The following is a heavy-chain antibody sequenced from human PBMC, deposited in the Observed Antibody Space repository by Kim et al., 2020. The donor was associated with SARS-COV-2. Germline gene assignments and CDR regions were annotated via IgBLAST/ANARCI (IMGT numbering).Heavy chain of an antibody. CDR3: ARVGFSRAQYDYGSGSYSRVDP. CDR1: GYTFTSYG. Sequence: ASVKVSCKASGYTFTSYGISWVRQAPGQGLEWMGWISAYNGNTNYAQKLQGRVTMTTDTSTSTAYMELRSLRSDDTAVYYCARVGFSRAQYDYGSGSYSRVDPWGQGTLVTVSS. V-gene: IGHV1-18*01. D-gene: IGHD3-10*01. CDR2: ISAYNGNT. J-gene: IGHJ5*02.